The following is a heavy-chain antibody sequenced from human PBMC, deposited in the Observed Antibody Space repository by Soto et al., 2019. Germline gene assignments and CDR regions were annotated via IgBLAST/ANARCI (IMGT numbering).Heavy chain of an antibody. D-gene: IGHD3-22*01. Sequence: GGSLRLSCSTSGFTLSSYAMSWVRQAPGQGLEWVSASVGSGGSTYYADSVKGRFTISRDNSKNTLYLQMDSLRAEDTAVYYCAKGSLYFYDRSGYYDYWGQGTLVTVSS. CDR2: SVGSGGST. V-gene: IGHV3-23*01. CDR3: AKGSLYFYDRSGYYDY. J-gene: IGHJ4*02. CDR1: GFTLSSYA.